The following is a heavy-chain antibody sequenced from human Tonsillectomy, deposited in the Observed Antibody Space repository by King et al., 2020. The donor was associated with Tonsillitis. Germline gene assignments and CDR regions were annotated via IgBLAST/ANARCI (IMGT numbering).Heavy chain of an antibody. D-gene: IGHD4-17*01. J-gene: IGHJ1*01. CDR1: GFSLSTSGVC. CDR2: IYWNDDK. V-gene: IGHV2-5*01. Sequence: ITLKESGPTLVKPTQTLTLTCTFSGFSLSTSGVCVGWIRQPPGKALEWLALIYWNDDKRYSASLKSRLNITNDTSTNQVVLTMTNMDPVDTATYYRAHRPPLSYGAYRLYFQHWGQGTLVTVSS. CDR3: AHRPPLSYGAYRLYFQH.